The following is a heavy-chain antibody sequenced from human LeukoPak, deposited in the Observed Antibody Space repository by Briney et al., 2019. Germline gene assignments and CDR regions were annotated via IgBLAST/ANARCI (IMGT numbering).Heavy chain of an antibody. V-gene: IGHV3-30-3*01. J-gene: IGHJ4*02. CDR2: MSYDGGHK. CDR3: AKAEYSSSAFDY. D-gene: IGHD6-6*01. Sequence: GGSLRLSCAASGFTFNTYALHWVRQAPGKGLEWVAVMSYDGGHKYYADSVKGRFTISRDNSKNTLYLQMNSLRAEDTAVYYCAKAEYSSSAFDYWGQGTLVTVSS. CDR1: GFTFNTYA.